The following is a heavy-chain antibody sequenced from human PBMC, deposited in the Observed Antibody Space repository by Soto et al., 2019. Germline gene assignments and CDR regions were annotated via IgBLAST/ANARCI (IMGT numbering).Heavy chain of an antibody. CDR2: LYPGDSDT. Sequence: GESLKISCKASGYTYTNYWLGWVRQMPGKGLEWMGILYPGDSDTRYSPSFEGQVTISADKSITTAYLQWSSLRASDTAMYYCARLHSGTARPDYWGQGTQVTVSS. D-gene: IGHD6-19*01. CDR3: ARLHSGTARPDY. CDR1: GYTYTNYW. V-gene: IGHV5-51*01. J-gene: IGHJ4*02.